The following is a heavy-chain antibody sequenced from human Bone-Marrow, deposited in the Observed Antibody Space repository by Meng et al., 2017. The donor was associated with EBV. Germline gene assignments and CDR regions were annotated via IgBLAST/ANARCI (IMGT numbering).Heavy chain of an antibody. Sequence: QVRVRQWGPGLLRPRGTLSRTGAVYGGSSSGYYWSWIRQPPGKGLGWIGEINHSGSTNYNPSLKSRVTISVDTSKNQFSLKLSSVTAADTAVYYCARSSLEGGFDYWGQGTLVTVSS. D-gene: IGHD3-10*01. V-gene: IGHV4-34*01. J-gene: IGHJ4*02. CDR3: ARSSLEGGFDY. CDR2: INHSGST. CDR1: GGSSSGYY.